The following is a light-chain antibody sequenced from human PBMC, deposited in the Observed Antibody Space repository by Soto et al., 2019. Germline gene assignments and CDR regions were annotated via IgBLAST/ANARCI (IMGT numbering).Light chain of an antibody. CDR2: GAS. J-gene: IGKJ1*01. Sequence: EIVMTQSPDTLSASPGDRDTLSSRTSQTVSTNLAWYQQKPGQAPRLLIYGASTRATSVPDSFRGSWSRTEFTLTISGRQSEDLAGYIFQQYNGWPPLTVGRGTEVDIQ. CDR1: QTVSTN. CDR3: QQYNGWPPLT. V-gene: IGKV3-15*01.